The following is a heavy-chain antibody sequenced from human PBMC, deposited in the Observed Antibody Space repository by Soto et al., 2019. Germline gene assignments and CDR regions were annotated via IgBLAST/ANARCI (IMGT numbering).Heavy chain of an antibody. CDR3: ARQSNGRPTKHTRFDP. Sequence: PGGSLRLSCAASGFTFSSYEMNWVRQAPGQGLECVSYISSSGSTIYYADSVKGRFTISRDNAKNSLYLQMNRLRAEDTAVYYCARQSNGRPTKHTRFDPWGQGTLVTVGS. CDR2: ISSSGSTI. V-gene: IGHV3-48*03. CDR1: GFTFSSYE. J-gene: IGHJ5*02. D-gene: IGHD1-1*01.